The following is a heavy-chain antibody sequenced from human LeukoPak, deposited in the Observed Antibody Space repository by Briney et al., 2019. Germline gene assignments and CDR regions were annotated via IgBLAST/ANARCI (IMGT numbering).Heavy chain of an antibody. CDR2: ISGSGGST. D-gene: IGHD5-18*01. Sequence: GGSLRLSCAASGFTFSSYAMSWVRQAPGKGLEWVSAISGSGGSTYYADSVKGRFTISRDNSKNTLYLQMNSLRAEDTAVYYCAKDLTTGRYGYGYFDYWGQGTLVTVSS. J-gene: IGHJ4*02. CDR1: GFTFSSYA. CDR3: AKDLTTGRYGYGYFDY. V-gene: IGHV3-23*01.